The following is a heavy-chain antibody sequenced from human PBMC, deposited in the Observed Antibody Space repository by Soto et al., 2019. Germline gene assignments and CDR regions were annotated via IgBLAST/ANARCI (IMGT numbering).Heavy chain of an antibody. Sequence: ASVKVSCKASGYIFTSYGISWVRQAPGQGLEWVGRVSTHNGNTNYAQNLQGRVFMTADTSTNTAYMELRSLRSDDTAIYYCTREGSAPYYYYGMDAWGQGTTVTVSS. V-gene: IGHV1-18*01. CDR2: VSTHNGNT. CDR1: GYIFTSYG. CDR3: TREGSAPYYYYGMDA. D-gene: IGHD3-10*01. J-gene: IGHJ6*02.